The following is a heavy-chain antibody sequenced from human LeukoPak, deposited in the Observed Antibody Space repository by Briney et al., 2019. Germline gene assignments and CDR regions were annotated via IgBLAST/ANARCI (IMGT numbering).Heavy chain of an antibody. CDR2: VHYSGTT. CDR1: GGSINSYY. Sequence: SETLSLTCSVSGGSINSYYWSWIRQSPGKGLDWIGYVHYSGTTNYNPSLKSRVTISLDTSKNEFSLKLTSVTAADTAVYYCARYDLWSGSRDFFDYWGPGTLATVSS. CDR3: ARYDLWSGSRDFFDY. V-gene: IGHV4-59*08. J-gene: IGHJ4*02. D-gene: IGHD3/OR15-3a*01.